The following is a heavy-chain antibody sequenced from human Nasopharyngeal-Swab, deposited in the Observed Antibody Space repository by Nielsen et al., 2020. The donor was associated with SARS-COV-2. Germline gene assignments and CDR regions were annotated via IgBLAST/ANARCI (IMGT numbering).Heavy chain of an antibody. CDR1: GGSITSGGFY. D-gene: IGHD3-10*01. V-gene: IGHV4-31*03. Sequence: LRLSCTVSGGSITSGGFYWTWIRQHPGKGLEWIGYIHYSGNTYYNPSLESRITISVDTSKNQFSLKLNSVTAADTAVYYCARGWAGHYFDYWGRGTLVTVSS. CDR3: ARGWAGHYFDY. J-gene: IGHJ4*02. CDR2: IHYSGNT.